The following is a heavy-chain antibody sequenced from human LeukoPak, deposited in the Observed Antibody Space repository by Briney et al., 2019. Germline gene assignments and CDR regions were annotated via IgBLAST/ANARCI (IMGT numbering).Heavy chain of an antibody. CDR3: ASADRSGWYYFDY. CDR1: GFTFSSYG. Sequence: GGSLRLSCAASGFTFSSYGMHWVRQAPGKGLEWVAVISYDGSNKYYADSVKGRFTISRDNSKNTLYLQMNSLRAEDTAVYYCASADRSGWYYFDYWGQGTLVTVSS. V-gene: IGHV3-30*03. J-gene: IGHJ4*02. CDR2: ISYDGSNK. D-gene: IGHD6-19*01.